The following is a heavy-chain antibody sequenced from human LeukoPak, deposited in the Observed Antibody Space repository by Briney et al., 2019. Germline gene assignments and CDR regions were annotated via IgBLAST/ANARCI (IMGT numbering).Heavy chain of an antibody. CDR2: IYPGDSDT. CDR1: GYIFTNYW. J-gene: IGHJ4*02. D-gene: IGHD3-9*01. Sequence: GESLKISCKGSGYIFTNYWIGWVRQMPEKGLEWMALIYPGDSDTKYNPSFQGQVTISADKSITTAYLQWNSLKASDTAMYYCVRRVRYSTGYSFGHWGQGTLVAVSS. CDR3: VRRVRYSTGYSFGH. V-gene: IGHV5-51*01.